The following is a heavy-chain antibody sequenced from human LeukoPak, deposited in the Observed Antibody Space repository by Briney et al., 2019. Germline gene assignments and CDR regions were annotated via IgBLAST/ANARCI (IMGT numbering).Heavy chain of an antibody. CDR1: GGSISSYY. D-gene: IGHD3-22*01. V-gene: IGHV4-59*08. CDR3: ARHNLFFDDSSGYYDY. J-gene: IGHJ4*02. CDR2: IYYSGST. Sequence: PSETLSLTCAVSGGSISSYYWSWIRQPPGKGLEWIGYIYYSGSTNYNPSLKSRVTISVDTSKNQFSLKLSSVTAADTAVYYCARHNLFFDDSSGYYDYWGQGTLVTVSS.